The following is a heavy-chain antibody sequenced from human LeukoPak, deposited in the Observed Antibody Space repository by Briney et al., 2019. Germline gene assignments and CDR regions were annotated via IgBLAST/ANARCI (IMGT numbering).Heavy chain of an antibody. CDR3: ARHRTWYSSSRRHYYYGMDV. D-gene: IGHD6-13*01. CDR2: IKQDGSEK. CDR1: GFTFSSYA. Sequence: GGSLRLSCAASGFTFSSYAMSWVRQAPGKGLEWVANIKQDGSEKYYVDSVKGRFTISRDNAKNSLYLQMNSLRAEDTAVYYCARHRTWYSSSRRHYYYGMDVWGQGTTVTVSS. V-gene: IGHV3-7*01. J-gene: IGHJ6*02.